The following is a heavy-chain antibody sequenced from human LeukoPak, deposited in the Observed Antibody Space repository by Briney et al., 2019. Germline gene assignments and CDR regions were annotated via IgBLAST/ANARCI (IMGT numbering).Heavy chain of an antibody. Sequence: GGSLRLSCAASGFTFSSYWMSWVRQAPGKGLEWVGRSRNKAKSYTTEYAASVKDRITISRDNSKTSVYLQMNSLRTEDTAVYYCTRLLRTRGSGDGTYYNYMDAWGQGTLVTVSS. J-gene: IGHJ5*02. CDR2: SRNKAKSYTT. V-gene: IGHV3-72*01. CDR3: TRLLRTRGSGDGTYYNYMDA. D-gene: IGHD2-15*01. CDR1: GFTFSSYW.